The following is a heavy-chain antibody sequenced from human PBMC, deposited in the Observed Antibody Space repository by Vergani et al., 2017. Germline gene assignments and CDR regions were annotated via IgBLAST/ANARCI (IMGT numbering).Heavy chain of an antibody. D-gene: IGHD6-19*01. V-gene: IGHV4-39*01. J-gene: IGHJ5*02. CDR3: AGHSTVEWLVKLGWIDP. CDR1: GASIRSSNYY. Sequence: QLQLQESGPGLVKPSATLSLTCSVSGASIRSSNYYWGWIRQPPGKGLEWIASIYYSGSTYYNPSLKSRVTLSVDTSKNHFSLKLSSVTAADTSVYFCAGHSTVEWLVKLGWIDPWGQGILVTVSS. CDR2: IYYSGST.